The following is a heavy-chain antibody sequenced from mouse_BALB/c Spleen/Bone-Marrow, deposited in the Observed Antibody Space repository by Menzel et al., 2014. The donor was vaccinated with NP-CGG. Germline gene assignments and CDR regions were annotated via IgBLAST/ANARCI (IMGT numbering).Heavy chain of an antibody. D-gene: IGHD2-4*01. CDR1: GFTFSSYG. Sequence: EVQGVESGGDLVKPGGSLKLSCAASGFTFSSYGMSWVRQTPDKRLEWVATISSGGSYTYYPDSVKGRFTISRDNAKNTLYLQMSGLKSEDTAKYYCARQDYDWFAYWGQGTLVTVSA. CDR3: ARQDYDWFAY. J-gene: IGHJ3*01. V-gene: IGHV5-6*01. CDR2: ISSGGSYT.